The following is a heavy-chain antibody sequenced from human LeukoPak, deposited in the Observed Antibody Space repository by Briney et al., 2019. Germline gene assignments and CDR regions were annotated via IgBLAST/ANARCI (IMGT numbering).Heavy chain of an antibody. CDR2: INPNSGGT. CDR3: ARGRYSSGWYWFDP. Sequence: GASVKVSCKASGYTFTGYYIHWVQQAPGQGLEWMGWINPNSGGTNYAQQFQGRVTMTRDTSISTVYMELGRLRPDDTAVYYCARGRYSSGWYWFDPWGQGTLVTVSS. CDR1: GYTFTGYY. J-gene: IGHJ5*02. V-gene: IGHV1-2*02. D-gene: IGHD6-19*01.